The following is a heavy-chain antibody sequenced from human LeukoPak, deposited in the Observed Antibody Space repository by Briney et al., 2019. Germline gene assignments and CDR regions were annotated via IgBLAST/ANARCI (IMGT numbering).Heavy chain of an antibody. V-gene: IGHV4-59*01. CDR1: GGSINNYY. Sequence: PSETLSLTCTVSGGSINNYYWSWLRQPPGKGLEWIGYTSYSGSTDYNPSLKSRVTISVDTSKNQFSLVLTSVTAADTAVYYCTREPDTVTAGVWGQGTLVTVSS. J-gene: IGHJ4*02. CDR3: TREPDTVTAGV. CDR2: TSYSGST. D-gene: IGHD4-17*01.